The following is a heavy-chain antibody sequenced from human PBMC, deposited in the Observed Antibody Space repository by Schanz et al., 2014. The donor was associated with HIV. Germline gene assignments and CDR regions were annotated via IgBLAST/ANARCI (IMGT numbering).Heavy chain of an antibody. CDR1: AFNFDSYG. D-gene: IGHD3-22*01. Sequence: QVQLVESGGGVVQPGRSLRLSCVASAFNFDSYGMHWVRQAPGKGLEWVAVIWYDGSNTYYGDSVKGRFTISRDNSKSTLYLQVKRLRPEDRAVYFCAKDRNHYDSRYRGKGNYYYYYGMDVWGQGTTVTVSS. CDR3: AKDRNHYDSRYRGKGNYYYYYGMDV. J-gene: IGHJ6*02. V-gene: IGHV3-30*18. CDR2: IWYDGSNT.